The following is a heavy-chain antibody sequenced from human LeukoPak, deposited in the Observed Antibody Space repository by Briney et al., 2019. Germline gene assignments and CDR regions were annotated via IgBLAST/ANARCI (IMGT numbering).Heavy chain of an antibody. CDR2: IKSDGST. Sequence: GGSLRLSCAASGFTFSSYWMHWVRQAPGKGLVWVSRIKSDGSTRYADSVKGRFTISRDNAKNTVSLQMNSLRAEDTGVYYCARAPSEIGGYYPEYFRQWGQGTLVTVSP. J-gene: IGHJ1*01. D-gene: IGHD3-22*01. CDR1: GFTFSSYW. CDR3: ARAPSEIGGYYPEYFRQ. V-gene: IGHV3-74*01.